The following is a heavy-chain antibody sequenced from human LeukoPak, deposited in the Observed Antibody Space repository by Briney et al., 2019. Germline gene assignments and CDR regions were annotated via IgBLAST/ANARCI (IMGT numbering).Heavy chain of an antibody. CDR2: IWYDGSNK. J-gene: IGHJ4*02. V-gene: IGHV3-33*01. D-gene: IGHD6-19*01. Sequence: GGSLRLSCAASGFTLSRYGMHWVRQAPGKGLEWVAIIWYDGSNKYYADSVQGRFTISRDNSKNTLYLQMNSLRVADTVVYFCARDRSSGWIDYWGQGTLVTVSS. CDR1: GFTLSRYG. CDR3: ARDRSSGWIDY.